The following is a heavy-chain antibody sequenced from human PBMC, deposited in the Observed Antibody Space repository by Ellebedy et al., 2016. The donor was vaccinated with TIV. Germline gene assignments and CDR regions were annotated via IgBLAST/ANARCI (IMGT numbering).Heavy chain of an antibody. D-gene: IGHD3-22*01. Sequence: ASVKVSXXASGYTFTGYYMHWVRQAPGQGLEWMGWINPNSGGTNYAQKFQGRVTMTRDTSISTAYMELSRLRSDDTAVYYCARDRGTMTLRYFDYWGQGTQVTVS. CDR1: GYTFTGYY. CDR2: INPNSGGT. V-gene: IGHV1-2*02. J-gene: IGHJ4*02. CDR3: ARDRGTMTLRYFDY.